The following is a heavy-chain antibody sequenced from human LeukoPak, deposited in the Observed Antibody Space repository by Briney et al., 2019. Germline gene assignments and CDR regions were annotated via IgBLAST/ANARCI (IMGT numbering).Heavy chain of an antibody. V-gene: IGHV4-31*03. CDR3: ARHVGNSYGYSDY. CDR1: GGSISSGGYY. CDR2: IYYSGST. J-gene: IGHJ4*02. Sequence: SETLSLTCTVSGGSISSGGYYWSWIRQHPGKGLEWIGYIYYSGSTYYNPSLKSRVTISVDTSKNQFSLKLNSVTAADTAVYYCARHVGNSYGYSDYWGQGTLVTVSS. D-gene: IGHD5-18*01.